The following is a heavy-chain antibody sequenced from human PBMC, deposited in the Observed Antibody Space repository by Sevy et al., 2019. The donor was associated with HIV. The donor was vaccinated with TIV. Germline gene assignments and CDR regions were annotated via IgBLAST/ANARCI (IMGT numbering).Heavy chain of an antibody. D-gene: IGHD2-21*02. Sequence: GGSLRLSCVASGFSIRDFAVHWVHQGPGKGLEWVAIMSYVGGSEKYLDSVKGRFTISKESSRNTLYLQMTSLRAEDSAVYYCARLQSCGGDCYYFDSWGQGTLVTVSS. V-gene: IGHV3-30-3*01. CDR2: MSYVGGSE. CDR3: ARLQSCGGDCYYFDS. CDR1: GFSIRDFA. J-gene: IGHJ4*02.